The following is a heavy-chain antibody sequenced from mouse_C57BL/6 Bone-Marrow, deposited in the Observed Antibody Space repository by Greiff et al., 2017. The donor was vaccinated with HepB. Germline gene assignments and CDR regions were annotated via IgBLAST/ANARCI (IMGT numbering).Heavy chain of an antibody. J-gene: IGHJ1*03. CDR1: GYTFTDHT. CDR3: ARRTTVGYFDV. V-gene: IGHV1-78*01. Sequence: VQLQQSDAELVKPGASVKISCKVSGYTFTDHTIHWMKQRPEQGLEWIGYIYPRDGSSRYNEKFKGKATLTEDNSSSTAYMQLNSLTSEDYAVFFCARRTTVGYFDVWGTGTTVTVSS. CDR2: IYPRDGSS. D-gene: IGHD1-1*01.